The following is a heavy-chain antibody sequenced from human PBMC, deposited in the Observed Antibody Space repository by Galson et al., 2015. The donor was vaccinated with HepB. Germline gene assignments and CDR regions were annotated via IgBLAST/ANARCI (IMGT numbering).Heavy chain of an antibody. J-gene: IGHJ1*01. D-gene: IGHD3-3*01. CDR3: AKGPSDFSEYFQH. Sequence: SLRLSCAASGFTFSSYGMHWVHQAPGKGLEWVAVISYDGSNKYYADSVKGRFTISRDNSKNTLYLQMNSLRAEDTAVYYCAKGPSDFSEYFQHWGQGTLVTVSS. V-gene: IGHV3-30*18. CDR1: GFTFSSYG. CDR2: ISYDGSNK.